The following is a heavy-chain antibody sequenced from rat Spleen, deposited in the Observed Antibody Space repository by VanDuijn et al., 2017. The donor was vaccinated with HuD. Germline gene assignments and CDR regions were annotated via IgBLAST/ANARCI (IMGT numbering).Heavy chain of an antibody. V-gene: IGHV5-29*01. D-gene: IGHD5-1*01. J-gene: IGHJ1*01. CDR2: ISYDGSSP. CDR3: VRLLGAPDWYFDF. CDR1: GFTFSDYF. Sequence: EVQLVESDGGLVQPGRSLKLSCAASGFTFSDYFMAWVRQAPTKGLEWVAMISYDGSSPYYRDSVKGRFTISRDNAKSTLYLQMDSLRSEDTATYYCVRLLGAPDWYFDFWGPGTMVTVSS.